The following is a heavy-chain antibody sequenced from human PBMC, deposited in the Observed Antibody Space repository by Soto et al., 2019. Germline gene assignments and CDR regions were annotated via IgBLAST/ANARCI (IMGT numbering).Heavy chain of an antibody. Sequence: SETLSLTCTVSGGSISSGGYYWSWIRQHPWKGLEWIGYIYYSGSTYYNPSLKSRVTISVDTSKNQFSLKLSSVTAADTAVYYCARVGDGDCSSTSWDDAFNMWREGXMVTVSS. CDR2: IYYSGST. V-gene: IGHV4-31*03. D-gene: IGHD2-2*01. CDR1: GGSISSGGYY. J-gene: IGHJ3*02. CDR3: ARVGDGDCSSTSWDDAFNM.